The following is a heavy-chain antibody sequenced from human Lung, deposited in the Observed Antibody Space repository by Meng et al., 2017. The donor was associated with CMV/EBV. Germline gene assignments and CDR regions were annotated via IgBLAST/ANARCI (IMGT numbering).Heavy chain of an antibody. D-gene: IGHD3-10*01. V-gene: IGHV3-9*01. CDR2: ISWNSGSI. CDR1: GFTFDDYA. CDR3: AKDSGGSGHYGMDV. J-gene: IGHJ6*02. Sequence: SLKISCAASGFTFDDYAMHWVRQAPGKGLEWVSGISWNSGSIGYADSVKGRFTISRDNAKNSLYLQMNSLRAEDTALYYCAKDSGGSGHYGMDVWGQGNXVNGAS.